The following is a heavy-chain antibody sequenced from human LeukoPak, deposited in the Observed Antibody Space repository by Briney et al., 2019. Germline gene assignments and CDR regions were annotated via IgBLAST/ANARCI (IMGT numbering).Heavy chain of an antibody. CDR1: GFTFSSYA. CDR3: ARTPVVVTAIDY. V-gene: IGHV3-30-3*01. J-gene: IGHJ4*02. CDR2: ISYDGSNK. D-gene: IGHD2-21*02. Sequence: GGSLRLSCAASGFTFSSYAMHWVRQAPGKGLEWVAVISYDGSNKYYADSVKGRFTISRDNSKNTLYLQMSSLRAGDTAVYYCARTPVVVTAIDYWGQGTLVTVSS.